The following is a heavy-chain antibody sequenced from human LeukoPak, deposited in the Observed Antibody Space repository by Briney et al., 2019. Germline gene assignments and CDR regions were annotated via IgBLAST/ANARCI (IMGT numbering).Heavy chain of an antibody. CDR1: GFTFSSYW. CDR3: ARVAAAAYYDAFDI. V-gene: IGHV3-21*01. CDR2: ISSSSSYI. D-gene: IGHD6-13*01. J-gene: IGHJ3*02. Sequence: GGSLRLSCAASGFTFSSYWMSWARQAPGKGLEWVSSISSSSSYIYYADSVKGRFTISRDNAKNSLYLQMNSLRAEDTAVYYCARVAAAAYYDAFDIWGQGTMVTVSS.